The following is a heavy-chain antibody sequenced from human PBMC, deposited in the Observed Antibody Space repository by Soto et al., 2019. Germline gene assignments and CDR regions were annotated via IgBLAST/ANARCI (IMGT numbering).Heavy chain of an antibody. CDR3: AKKPTNWGSFIDY. CDR1: GFTFSSYG. V-gene: IGHV3-30*18. CDR2: ISYDGSNK. J-gene: IGHJ4*02. Sequence: GSLRLSCAASGFTFSSYGMHWVRQAPGKGLEGVAVISYDGSNKYYADSVKGRFTISRDNSKNTLYLQMNSLRAEDTAVYYSAKKPTNWGSFIDYWGQGTLVTVSS. D-gene: IGHD7-27*01.